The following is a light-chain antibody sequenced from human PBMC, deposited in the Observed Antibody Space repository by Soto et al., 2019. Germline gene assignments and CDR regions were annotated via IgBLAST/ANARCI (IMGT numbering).Light chain of an antibody. CDR3: QQYNSPPT. CDR1: QSISSW. V-gene: IGKV1-5*01. CDR2: DAS. J-gene: IGKJ1*01. Sequence: DIQMTQSPSTLSASVGDRVTITCRASQSISSWLAWYQQKPGKAPKLLIYDASSLESGVPSRFSGSGSGTEFTLTLSSLQPDDFATYYCQQYNSPPTFGQGTKVEIK.